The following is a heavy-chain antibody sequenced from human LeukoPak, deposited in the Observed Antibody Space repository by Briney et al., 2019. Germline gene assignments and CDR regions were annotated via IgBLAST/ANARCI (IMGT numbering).Heavy chain of an antibody. CDR3: ARGLYDFWSGYYPPGAQYYYYYYMDV. Sequence: SETLSLTCAVYGGSFSGYYWSWIRQPPGKGLEWIGEINHSRSTNYNPSLKSRVTISVDTSKNQFSLKLSSVTAADTAVYYCARGLYDFWSGYYPPGAQYYYYYYMDVWGKGTTVTVSS. V-gene: IGHV4-34*01. CDR1: GGSFSGYY. D-gene: IGHD3-3*01. J-gene: IGHJ6*03. CDR2: INHSRST.